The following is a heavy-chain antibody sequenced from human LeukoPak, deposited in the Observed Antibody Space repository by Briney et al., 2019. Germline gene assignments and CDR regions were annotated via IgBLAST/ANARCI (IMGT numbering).Heavy chain of an antibody. CDR3: ARADAFDWLDP. V-gene: IGHV1-18*04. CDR2: ISAYNGNT. Sequence: ASVKVSCKASGYTLTGYYIHWVRQAPGQGLEWMGWISAYNGNTNYAQKLQGRVTMTTDTSTSTAYMELRSLRSDDTAVYYCARADAFDWLDPWGQGTLVTVSS. CDR1: GYTLTGYY. J-gene: IGHJ5*02. D-gene: IGHD3-16*01.